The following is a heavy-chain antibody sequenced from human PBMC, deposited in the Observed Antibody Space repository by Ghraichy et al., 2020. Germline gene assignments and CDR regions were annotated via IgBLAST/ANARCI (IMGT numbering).Heavy chain of an antibody. D-gene: IGHD3-16*01. J-gene: IGHJ6*02. CDR1: GGSFSGYY. CDR3: ARPLVWGYGMDV. CDR2: INHSGST. V-gene: IGHV4-34*01. Sequence: SETLSLTCAVYGGSFSGYYWSWIRPPPGKGLEWIGEINHSGSTNYNPSLKSRVTISVDTSKHQFSLKLSSVTAAATAVYYCARPLVWGYGMDVWGQGTMVTVSS.